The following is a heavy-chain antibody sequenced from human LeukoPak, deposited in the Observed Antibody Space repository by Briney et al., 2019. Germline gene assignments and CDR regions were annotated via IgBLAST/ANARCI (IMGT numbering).Heavy chain of an antibody. D-gene: IGHD3-22*01. CDR2: ISSSGSYI. CDR3: ARGIAGGGSSGYCPDY. CDR1: GFTFSTYS. Sequence: GGSLRLSCAASGFTFSTYSMNWVRQAPGKGLEWVSSISSSGSYIYYAASVKGRFTISSDNAKNSLYLQMNSLRAEDTAVYYCARGIAGGGSSGYCPDYWGQGTLVTVSS. V-gene: IGHV3-21*01. J-gene: IGHJ4*02.